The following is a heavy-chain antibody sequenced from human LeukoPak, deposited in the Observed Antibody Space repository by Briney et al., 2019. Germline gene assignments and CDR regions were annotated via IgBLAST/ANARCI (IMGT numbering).Heavy chain of an antibody. CDR2: ISYSGST. CDR1: GGSISSYY. J-gene: IGHJ5*02. V-gene: IGHV4-59*01. Sequence: SETLSLTCTVSGGSISSYYWSWIRQPPGKGLEWIGYISYSGSTNFNPSLKSRITISVDTSKNQFSLKLSSVTAADTAVYYCAREGTAGTNLNRFDPWGQGTLVTASS. D-gene: IGHD1-1*01. CDR3: AREGTAGTNLNRFDP.